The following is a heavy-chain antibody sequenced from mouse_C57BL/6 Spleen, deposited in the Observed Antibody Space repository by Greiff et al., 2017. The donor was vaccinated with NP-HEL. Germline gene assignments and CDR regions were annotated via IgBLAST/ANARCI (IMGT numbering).Heavy chain of an antibody. CDR2: IYPGSGNT. D-gene: IGHD4-1*01. CDR1: GYTFTDYY. V-gene: IGHV1-76*01. J-gene: IGHJ1*03. Sequence: VQLQQSGAELVRPGASVKLSCKASGYTFTDYYINWVKQRPGQGLEWIARIYPGSGNTYYNEKFKGKATLTAEKSSSTAYMQLSSLTSEDSAVYFCARGLGQGYFDVWGTGTTVTVSS. CDR3: ARGLGQGYFDV.